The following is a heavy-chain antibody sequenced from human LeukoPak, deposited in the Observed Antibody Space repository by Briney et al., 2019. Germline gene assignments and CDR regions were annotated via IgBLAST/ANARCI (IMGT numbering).Heavy chain of an antibody. Sequence: SVKVSCKASGGTFSSYAISWVRQAPGQGLEWMGGIIPIFGTANYAQKFQGRVSMTGDTSISTAYMELSRLRSDDTAVYYCARTLVVINDAFDIWGQGTMVTVSS. CDR2: IIPIFGTA. D-gene: IGHD3-22*01. J-gene: IGHJ3*02. CDR1: GGTFSSYA. CDR3: ARTLVVINDAFDI. V-gene: IGHV1-69*06.